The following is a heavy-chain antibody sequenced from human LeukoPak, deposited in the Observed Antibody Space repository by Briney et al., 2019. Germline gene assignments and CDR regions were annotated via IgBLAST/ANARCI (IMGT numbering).Heavy chain of an antibody. CDR2: ISSSSSTI. D-gene: IGHD2-15*01. Sequence: QPGGSLRLSCAASGFTFSSYSMNWVRQAPGKGLEWVSYISSSSSTIYYADSVKGRFTISRDNSKGTLCLQMNSLRAEDTAVYYCAKQLGYCSDGSCYFPYWGQGTLVTVSS. CDR3: AKQLGYCSDGSCYFPY. CDR1: GFTFSSYS. J-gene: IGHJ4*02. V-gene: IGHV3-48*01.